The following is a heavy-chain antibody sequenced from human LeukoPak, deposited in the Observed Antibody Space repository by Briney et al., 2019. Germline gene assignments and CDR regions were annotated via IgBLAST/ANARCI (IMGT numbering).Heavy chain of an antibody. CDR1: GFTFSHYA. CDR3: AQQWLHLGAFDI. J-gene: IGHJ3*02. V-gene: IGHV3-23*01. Sequence: GGSLRLSCAASGFTFSHYAMSWVRQAPGKGLELVSGISGDGGHTYYADSVRGRFTISRDNSKNTLYLQMNSLRAEDTAVYYCAQQWLHLGAFDIWGQGTMVTVSS. CDR2: ISGDGGHT. D-gene: IGHD6-19*01.